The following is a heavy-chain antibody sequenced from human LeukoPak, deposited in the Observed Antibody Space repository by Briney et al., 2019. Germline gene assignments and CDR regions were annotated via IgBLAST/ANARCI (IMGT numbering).Heavy chain of an antibody. Sequence: VNVSYEASGYTHTLYYLLCVPRAPGQGLEWMGIITPSGGSTRYTQKFPGRVTMTRDTSTSTVYMELSSVRYDDTAVYYCARGYRSGWMVDYWGQGTLVTVSS. CDR1: GYTHTLYY. V-gene: IGHV1-46*01. CDR2: ITPSGGST. CDR3: ARGYRSGWMVDY. J-gene: IGHJ4*02. D-gene: IGHD6-19*01.